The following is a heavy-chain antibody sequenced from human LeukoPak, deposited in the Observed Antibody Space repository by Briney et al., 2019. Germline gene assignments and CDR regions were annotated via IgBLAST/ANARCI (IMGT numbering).Heavy chain of an antibody. CDR1: GYTFTGYY. D-gene: IGHD3-22*01. CDR3: ARDVRVVINYFDY. V-gene: IGHV1-2*02. CDR2: INPNSGGT. Sequence: GASVKVSCKASGYTFTGYYIHWVRQAPGQGLEWMGWINPNSGGTNYAQKFQGRVTMTRDTSISTAYVELSSLRSDDTAVYYCARDVRVVINYFDYWGQGTLVTVSS. J-gene: IGHJ4*02.